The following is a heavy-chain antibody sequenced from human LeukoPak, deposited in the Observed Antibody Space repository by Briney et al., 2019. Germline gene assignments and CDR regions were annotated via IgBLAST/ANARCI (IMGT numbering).Heavy chain of an antibody. V-gene: IGHV1-2*02. CDR1: GYTFTVYY. J-gene: IGHJ3*02. D-gene: IGHD1-26*01. CDR3: ARDRGSYFSDAFDI. CDR2: INPNSGGT. Sequence: ASVKVSCKASGYTFTVYYMHWVRQAPGQGREWMGWINPNSGGTNYAQKFQGRVTMTGDTSISTAYMELSRLRSDDTAVYYCARDRGSYFSDAFDIWGQGTMVTVSS.